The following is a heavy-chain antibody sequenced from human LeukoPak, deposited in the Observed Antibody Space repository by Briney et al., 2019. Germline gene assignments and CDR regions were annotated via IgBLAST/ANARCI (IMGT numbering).Heavy chain of an antibody. CDR3: ARQGWSY. V-gene: IGHV4-39*01. J-gene: IGHJ4*02. CDR2: IYYSGST. D-gene: IGHD6-19*01. Sequence: NPSETLSLTCTVSGGSISSYYWSWIRQPPGKGLEWIGSIYYSGSTYYNPSLKSRVTISVDTSKNQFSLKLSSVTAADTAVYYCARQGWSYWGQGTLVTVSS. CDR1: GGSISSYY.